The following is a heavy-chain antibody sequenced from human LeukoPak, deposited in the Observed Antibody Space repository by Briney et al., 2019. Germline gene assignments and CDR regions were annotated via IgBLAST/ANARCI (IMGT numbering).Heavy chain of an antibody. CDR1: GGSFSGYY. Sequence: PSETLSLTCAVYGGSFSGYYWSWIRQPPGKGLEWIGEINHSGSTNYNPSLKSRVTISVDTSKNQFSLKLSSVTAADTAVYFCAREWYYSYYMDVWGKGTTVTVSS. D-gene: IGHD3-3*01. V-gene: IGHV4-34*01. CDR2: INHSGST. CDR3: AREWYYSYYMDV. J-gene: IGHJ6*03.